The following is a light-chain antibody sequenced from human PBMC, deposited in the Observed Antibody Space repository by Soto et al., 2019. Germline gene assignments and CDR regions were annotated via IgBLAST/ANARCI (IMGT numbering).Light chain of an antibody. CDR1: QSVSSN. J-gene: IGKJ1*01. CDR3: QQYNNWTRT. Sequence: EIVMTQSPATLSVSPGERATLSCRASQSVSSNLAWYQQKVGQAPRIXIYAASTRETGVPARFSGSGSGTDFTLTISSLQSEDFAIYFCQQYNNWTRTFGHGTKVDIK. CDR2: AAS. V-gene: IGKV3-15*01.